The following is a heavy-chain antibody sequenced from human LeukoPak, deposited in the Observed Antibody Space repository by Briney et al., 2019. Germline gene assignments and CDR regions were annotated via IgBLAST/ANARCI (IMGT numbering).Heavy chain of an antibody. J-gene: IGHJ4*02. D-gene: IGHD6-19*01. CDR2: IWYDGSNK. Sequence: GGSLRLSCAASGFTFSSYGMHWVRQAPGKGLEWVAVIWYDGSNKYYADSVKGRFTISRDNSKNTLYLQMNSLRAEDTAVYYCASTSGWYEPIDYWGQGTLVAVSS. CDR1: GFTFSSYG. V-gene: IGHV3-33*01. CDR3: ASTSGWYEPIDY.